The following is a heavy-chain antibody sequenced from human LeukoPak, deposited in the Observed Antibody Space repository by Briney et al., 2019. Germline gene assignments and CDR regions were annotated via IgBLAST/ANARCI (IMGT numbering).Heavy chain of an antibody. V-gene: IGHV4-34*01. D-gene: IGHD6-19*01. J-gene: IGHJ4*02. Sequence: PSETLSLTCAVYGGSLSGYYWSWIRPPPGKGLEWIGEINHSGSTNYNPSLKSRVTISVDTSKNQLSLKLSSMTAADTAVYYCARQWLVSPLFDYWGQGTLVTVSS. CDR2: INHSGST. CDR1: GGSLSGYY. CDR3: ARQWLVSPLFDY.